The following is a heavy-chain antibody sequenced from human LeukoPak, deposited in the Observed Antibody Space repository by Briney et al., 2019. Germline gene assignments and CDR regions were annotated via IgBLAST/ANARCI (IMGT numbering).Heavy chain of an antibody. CDR2: MNPNSGNT. Sequence: ASVKVSCKASGYTFTSYDINWVRQATGQGLEWMGWMNPNSGNTGYAQKFQGRITMTRNTSISTAYMELSSLRSEDTAVYYCARWSLRRDGYNYAYDYWGQGTLVTVSS. D-gene: IGHD5-12*01. V-gene: IGHV1-8*01. CDR1: GYTFTSYD. J-gene: IGHJ4*02. CDR3: ARWSLRRDGYNYAYDY.